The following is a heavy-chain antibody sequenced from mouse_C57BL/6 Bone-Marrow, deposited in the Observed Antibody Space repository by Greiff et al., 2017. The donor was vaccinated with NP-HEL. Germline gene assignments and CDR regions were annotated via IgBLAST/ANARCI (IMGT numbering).Heavy chain of an antibody. J-gene: IGHJ3*01. V-gene: IGHV1-20*01. CDR3: ARREKNWAWFAY. Sequence: EVKLMESGPELVKPGDSVKISCKASGYSFTGYFMNWVMQSHGKSLEWIGRINPYNGDTFYNQKFKGKATLTVDKSSSTAHMELRSLTSEDSAVYYCARREKNWAWFAYWGQGTLVTVSA. CDR2: INPYNGDT. D-gene: IGHD4-1*01. CDR1: GYSFTGYF.